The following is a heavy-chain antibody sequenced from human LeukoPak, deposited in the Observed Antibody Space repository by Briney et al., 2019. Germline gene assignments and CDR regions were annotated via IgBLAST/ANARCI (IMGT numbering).Heavy chain of an antibody. CDR1: GFTFSSYG. D-gene: IGHD1-26*01. CDR2: ISYDGSNK. V-gene: IGHV3-30*18. CDR3: SKDRKWELLLGYFYYGMDV. J-gene: IGHJ6*02. Sequence: PGGSLRLSCAASGFTFSSYGMHWVRQAPGKGLEWVAVISYDGSNKYYADSVKGRFTISRDNSKNTLYLQMNSLRAEDTAVYYCSKDRKWELLLGYFYYGMDVWGQGTTVTVSS.